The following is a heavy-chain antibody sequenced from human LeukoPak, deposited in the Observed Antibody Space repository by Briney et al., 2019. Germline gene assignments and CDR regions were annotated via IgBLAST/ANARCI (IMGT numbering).Heavy chain of an antibody. CDR1: GFTFSNYW. V-gene: IGHV3-7*01. CDR2: IKQDRSEK. CDR3: ARDRVDSSSSGLEYYYYYMDV. Sequence: GGSLRLSCAASGFTFSNYWMSWVRQAPGKGLEWVANIKQDRSEKYYVDSVKGRFTISRDNAKNSLYLQINSLRAEDTAVYYCARDRVDSSSSGLEYYYYYMDVWGKGTTVTVSS. J-gene: IGHJ6*03. D-gene: IGHD6-6*01.